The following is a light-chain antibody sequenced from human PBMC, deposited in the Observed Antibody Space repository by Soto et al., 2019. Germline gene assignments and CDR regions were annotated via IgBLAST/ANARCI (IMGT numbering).Light chain of an antibody. CDR2: DAS. V-gene: IGKV1-5*01. J-gene: IGKJ5*01. CDR3: QQYKSYSIT. Sequence: DIQMTQSPSTLSASVGDRVTITCRASQSISSRLAWYQQKPGKAPKLLIYDASSLESGVPSRFSGSGSGTEFTLTISSLQPDDFATYYCQQYKSYSITFGQGTRLEIK. CDR1: QSISSR.